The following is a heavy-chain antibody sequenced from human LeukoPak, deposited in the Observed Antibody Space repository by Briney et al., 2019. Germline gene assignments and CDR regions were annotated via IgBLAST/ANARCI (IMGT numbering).Heavy chain of an antibody. J-gene: IGHJ4*02. CDR1: GFTFSSFA. CDR3: AKDVPSKYRDRQEGFFGY. Sequence: PGGSLRLSCAASGFTFSSFAMSWVRKAPGKGLEWVSSISAGSRGTYYADSVKGRFTVSRDNSKNTLYLQVDSLRAEDTAVYYCAKDVPSKYRDRQEGFFGYWGQGTLVTVSS. D-gene: IGHD2-2*01. CDR2: ISAGSRGT. V-gene: IGHV3-23*01.